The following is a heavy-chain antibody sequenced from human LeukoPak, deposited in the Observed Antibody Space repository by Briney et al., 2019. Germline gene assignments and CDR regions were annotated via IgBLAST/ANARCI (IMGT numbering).Heavy chain of an antibody. CDR1: GGSISSYY. Sequence: SETLSLTCTVSGGSISSYYWSWIRQPPEKGPEWIGYIYYSGSTNYNPSLKSRVTISVDTSKNQFSLKLSSVTAADTAVYYCARENHSSSFYYYYYMDVWGKGTTVAVSS. CDR2: IYYSGST. D-gene: IGHD6-6*01. CDR3: ARENHSSSFYYYYYMDV. V-gene: IGHV4-59*01. J-gene: IGHJ6*03.